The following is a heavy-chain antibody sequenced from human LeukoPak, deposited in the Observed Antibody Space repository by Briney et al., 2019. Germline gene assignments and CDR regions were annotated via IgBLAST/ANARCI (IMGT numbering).Heavy chain of an antibody. V-gene: IGHV4-39*07. D-gene: IGHD2-2*01. CDR3: ARGPLVPAATFNMIYYYYYVDV. CDR2: IYYSGST. Sequence: PSETLSLTCTVSGGSISSSSYSWGWIRQPPGKGLEWIGRIYYSGSTYYNPSLKSRVTISVDTSKNQFSLKLSSVTAADTAVYYCARGPLVPAATFNMIYYYYYVDVWGKGTTVTVSS. CDR1: GGSISSSSYS. J-gene: IGHJ6*03.